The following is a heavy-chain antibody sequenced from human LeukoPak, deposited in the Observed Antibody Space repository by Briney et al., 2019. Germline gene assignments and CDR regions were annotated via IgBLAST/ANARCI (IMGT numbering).Heavy chain of an antibody. J-gene: IGHJ4*02. CDR2: IYYSGST. V-gene: IGHV4-39*01. Sequence: SETLSLTCTVSGGSISSSSYYWGWIRQPPGKGLEWIGSIYYSGSTYYNPSLKSRVTMSVDTSKNQFSLKLSSVTAADTAVYYCARLENDYVWGSYQIFDYWGQGTLVTVSS. CDR1: GGSISSSSYY. D-gene: IGHD3-16*02. CDR3: ARLENDYVWGSYQIFDY.